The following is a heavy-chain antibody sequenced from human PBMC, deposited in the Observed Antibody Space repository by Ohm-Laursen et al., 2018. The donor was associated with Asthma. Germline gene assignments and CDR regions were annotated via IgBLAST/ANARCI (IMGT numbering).Heavy chain of an antibody. Sequence: SLRLSCAASGFTFGDYAMSWFRQAPGKGLEWVGFIRSKAYGGTTEYAASVKGRFTISRDDSKSIAYLQMNSLKTEDTAVYYCTRVSITMVQGVIGPHIEPHTPFDYWGQGTLVTVSS. D-gene: IGHD3-10*01. CDR3: TRVSITMVQGVIGPHIEPHTPFDY. J-gene: IGHJ4*02. CDR2: IRSKAYGGTT. V-gene: IGHV3-49*03. CDR1: GFTFGDYA.